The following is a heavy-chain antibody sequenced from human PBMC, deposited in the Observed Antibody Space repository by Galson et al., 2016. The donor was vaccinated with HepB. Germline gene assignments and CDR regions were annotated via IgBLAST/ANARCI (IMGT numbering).Heavy chain of an antibody. CDR3: TRGNLGAYATMAFDY. J-gene: IGHJ4*02. V-gene: IGHV4-4*02. CDR1: GGSISSNYW. Sequence: SETLSLTCDVSGGSISSNYWWGWVRQSPEKGFEWIGEIYETGTANYNPPFTRRATITVDKSKNQISLRLDYVTAADTAVYYCTRGNLGAYATMAFDYWGQGSLVTVSS. D-gene: IGHD1-26*01. CDR2: IYETGTA.